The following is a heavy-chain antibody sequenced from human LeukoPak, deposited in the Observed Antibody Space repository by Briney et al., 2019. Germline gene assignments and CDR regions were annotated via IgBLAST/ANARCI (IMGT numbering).Heavy chain of an antibody. CDR1: GFTFRSYG. J-gene: IGHJ4*02. CDR3: AKRREGGPHFDY. CDR2: IRYEESNK. V-gene: IGHV3-30*02. D-gene: IGHD1-26*01. Sequence: GGPLRLSCAASGFTFRSYGMHWVRQAPGKGLEWVAFIRYEESNKYYADSVKGRFAISRDNSKNTLYLQMNSLRTEDTAEYYCAKRREGGPHFDYWGQGTLVTVSS.